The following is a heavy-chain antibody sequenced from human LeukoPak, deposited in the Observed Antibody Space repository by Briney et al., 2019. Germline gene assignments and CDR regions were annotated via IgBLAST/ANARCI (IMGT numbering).Heavy chain of an antibody. D-gene: IGHD3-16*01. V-gene: IGHV3-74*01. J-gene: IGHJ4*02. CDR3: AAWGDLDY. Sequence: PGGSLRLSCAASGFTLFNTYWMHWVRQAPGKGLVWVSHINSDGSGTSYADSVKGRFTVSRDNAKNTLYLQMNSLRAEDTAVYYCAAWGDLDYWGQGTLVTVSS. CDR2: INSDGSGT. CDR1: GFTLFNTYW.